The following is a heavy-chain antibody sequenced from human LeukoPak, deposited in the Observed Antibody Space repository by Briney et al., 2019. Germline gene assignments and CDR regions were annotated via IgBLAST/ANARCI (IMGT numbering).Heavy chain of an antibody. V-gene: IGHV1-2*02. Sequence: GASVNVSCKASGDTFTDYYIHWVRQAPGQGLEWMGWINPNSGATNYAQKFQGRVTMTRDTSISTAYMELSTLRSDDTAVYYCATASGRFSPIDYWGQGALVTVSS. D-gene: IGHD3-10*01. CDR1: GDTFTDYY. CDR2: INPNSGAT. CDR3: ATASGRFSPIDY. J-gene: IGHJ4*02.